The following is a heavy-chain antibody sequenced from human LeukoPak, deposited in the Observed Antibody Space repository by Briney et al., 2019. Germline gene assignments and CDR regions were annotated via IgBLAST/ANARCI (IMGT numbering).Heavy chain of an antibody. CDR3: AKVRSRDILTGKATPDI. CDR1: GFTFDDYA. CDR2: ISGSGGST. Sequence: PGRSLRLSCAASGFTFDDYAMSWVRQAPGKGLEWVSAISGSGGSTYYADSVKGRFTISRDNSKNTLYLQMNSLRAEDTAVYYCAKVRSRDILTGKATPDIWGQGTLVTVSS. V-gene: IGHV3-23*01. J-gene: IGHJ4*02. D-gene: IGHD3-9*01.